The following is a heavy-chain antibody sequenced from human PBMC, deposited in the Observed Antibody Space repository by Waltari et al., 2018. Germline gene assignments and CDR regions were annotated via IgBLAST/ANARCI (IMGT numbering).Heavy chain of an antibody. D-gene: IGHD6-25*01. CDR1: GGSISSGSYY. V-gene: IGHV4-61*02. CDR2: NYPSGST. Sequence: QVQLQESGPGLVKPSQTLSLTCTVSGGSISSGSYYWNWIRQPAGKGREWIGRNYPSGSTTYNPSLKSRGTISIDTSTNQFSLKVSSVTAADTALYYCARGYTTGWQDAFDIWGQGTMVTVSS. CDR3: ARGYTTGWQDAFDI. J-gene: IGHJ3*02.